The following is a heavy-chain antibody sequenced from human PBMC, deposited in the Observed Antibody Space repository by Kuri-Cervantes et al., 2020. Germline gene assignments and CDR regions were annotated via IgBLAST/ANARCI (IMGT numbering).Heavy chain of an antibody. CDR2: ISSSGSTI. CDR1: GFTFSSYS. D-gene: IGHD1-26*01. J-gene: IGHJ4*02. CDR3: ARDPPLVGGFDY. V-gene: IGHV3-21*04. Sequence: GGSLRLSCAASGFTFSSYSMNWVRQAPGKGLEWVSSISSSGSTIYYADSVKGRFTISRDNAKNSLYLQMNSLRAEDTAVYYCARDPPLVGGFDYWGQGTLVTVSS.